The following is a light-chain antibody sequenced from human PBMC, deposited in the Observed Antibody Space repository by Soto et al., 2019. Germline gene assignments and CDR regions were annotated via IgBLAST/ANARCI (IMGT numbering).Light chain of an antibody. Sequence: EIVMTQSPATLSVSPGERATLSCRASQSVSSNLAWYQQKPGQAPRLLIYGASTRATGIPARFSGSGYGTEFTLTISRLQSEDFAVYYCQQYNNSPPYTFGQGTKLEIK. V-gene: IGKV3-15*01. CDR2: GAS. CDR3: QQYNNSPPYT. CDR1: QSVSSN. J-gene: IGKJ2*01.